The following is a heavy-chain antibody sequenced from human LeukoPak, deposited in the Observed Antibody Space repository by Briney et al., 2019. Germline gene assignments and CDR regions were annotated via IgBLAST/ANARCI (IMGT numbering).Heavy chain of an antibody. Sequence: GGSLRLSCAASGFTFSSYGMHWVRQAPGKGLEWVAFIRYDGSNKYYADSVKGRFTISRDNSKNTLYLQMNSLRAEDTAVYYCAKDSLRYFDWLFYFDYWGQGTLVTVSS. CDR1: GFTFSSYG. D-gene: IGHD3-9*01. CDR3: AKDSLRYFDWLFYFDY. V-gene: IGHV3-30*02. CDR2: IRYDGSNK. J-gene: IGHJ4*02.